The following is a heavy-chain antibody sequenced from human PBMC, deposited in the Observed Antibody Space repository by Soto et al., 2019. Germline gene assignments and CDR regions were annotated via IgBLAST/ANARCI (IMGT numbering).Heavy chain of an antibody. D-gene: IGHD4-17*01. CDR3: TLNDYGEYVVVDY. V-gene: IGHV3-15*01. CDR2: IKSKTDGGTT. CDR1: GFTFSNAW. Sequence: PGGSLRLSCAASGFTFSNAWMSWVRQAPGKGLEWVGRIKSKTDGGTTDYAAPVKGRFTISRDDSKNTLYLQMNSLKTEDTAVYYCTLNDYGEYVVVDYWGQGTLVTVSS. J-gene: IGHJ4*02.